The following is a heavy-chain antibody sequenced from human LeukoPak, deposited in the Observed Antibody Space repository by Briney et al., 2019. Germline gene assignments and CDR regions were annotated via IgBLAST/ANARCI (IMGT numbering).Heavy chain of an antibody. CDR1: GGSISSYY. CDR3: ARLNYDILTGYWGYFDY. Sequence: SETLSLTCTVSGGSISSYYWSWIRQPAGKGLEWIGRIYTSGSTNYNPSLKSRVTMSVDMSKNQFSLKLSSVTAADTAVYYCARLNYDILTGYWGYFDYWGQGTLVTVSS. CDR2: IYTSGST. J-gene: IGHJ4*02. V-gene: IGHV4-4*07. D-gene: IGHD3-9*01.